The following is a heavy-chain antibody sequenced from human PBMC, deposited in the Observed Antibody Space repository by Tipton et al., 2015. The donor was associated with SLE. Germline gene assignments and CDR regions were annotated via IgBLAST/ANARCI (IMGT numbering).Heavy chain of an antibody. V-gene: IGHV4-39*07. CDR1: GGSISSYY. D-gene: IGHD3-10*01. CDR3: ARDGHYYGSGSYYKDGWFDP. Sequence: GLVKPSETLSLTCTVSGGSISSYYWGWIRQPPGKGLEWIGSIYYSGSTYYNPSLKSRVTISVDTSKNQFSLKLSSVTAADTAVYYCARDGHYYGSGSYYKDGWFDPWGQGTLVTVSS. CDR2: IYYSGST. J-gene: IGHJ5*02.